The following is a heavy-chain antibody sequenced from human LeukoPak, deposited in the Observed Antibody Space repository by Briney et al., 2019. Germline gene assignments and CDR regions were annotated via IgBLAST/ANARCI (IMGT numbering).Heavy chain of an antibody. J-gene: IGHJ5*02. CDR2: INHSGST. Sequence: KPSETLSLTCAVYGGSFSGYYWSWIRQPPGKGLEWIGEINHSGSTNYNPSLKSRVTISVDTSKNQFSLKPSSVTAADTAVYYCARGGGGGIDCSSTSCYANWFDPWGQGTLVTVSS. V-gene: IGHV4-34*01. D-gene: IGHD2-2*01. CDR3: ARGGGGGIDCSSTSCYANWFDP. CDR1: GGSFSGYY.